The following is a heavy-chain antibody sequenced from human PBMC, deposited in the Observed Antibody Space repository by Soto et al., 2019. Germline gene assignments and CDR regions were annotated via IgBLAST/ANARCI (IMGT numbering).Heavy chain of an antibody. J-gene: IGHJ4*02. CDR3: ARHVNRGAIFDY. CDR1: GGSFSGYY. CDR2: INYSGST. V-gene: IGHV4-59*08. Sequence: SETLSLTCAVYGGSFSGYYWSWIRQPPGKGLEWIGYINYSGSTTYNPSLRSRVTISVDTSKNQLSLKLSSVTAADTAVYYCARHVNRGAIFDYWGQGTLVTVSS. D-gene: IGHD3-3*01.